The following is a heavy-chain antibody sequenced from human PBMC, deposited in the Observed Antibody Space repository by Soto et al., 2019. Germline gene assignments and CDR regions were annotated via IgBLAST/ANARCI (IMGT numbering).Heavy chain of an antibody. CDR1: GFTFSNYG. Sequence: QVQLVESGGGVVQPGRSLRLSCAASGFTFSNYGMHWVRQAPGKGLEWVIVISYDGNVAYYADSVKGRFTISRDNSKNTLDLQMNSLRTEETAMYYGAKEGPITNWYFDYWGQGTLVTVSS. V-gene: IGHV3-30*18. J-gene: IGHJ4*02. D-gene: IGHD1-1*01. CDR3: AKEGPITNWYFDY. CDR2: ISYDGNVA.